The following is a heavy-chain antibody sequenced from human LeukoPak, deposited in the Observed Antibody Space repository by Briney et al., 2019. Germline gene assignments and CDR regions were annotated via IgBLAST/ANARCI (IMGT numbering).Heavy chain of an antibody. J-gene: IGHJ2*01. CDR3: ARAIGYCKSIDL. Sequence: SETLSLTCTVSGGSISSSSYYWSWIRQPAGKGLEWIGRISSTGRTDYNPSLTSRVTISVDTSKNQFSLKLSSVTAADTAVYYCARAIGYCKSIDLWGRGTLVTVSS. CDR1: GGSISSSSYY. V-gene: IGHV4-61*10. CDR2: ISSTGRT. D-gene: IGHD2-15*01.